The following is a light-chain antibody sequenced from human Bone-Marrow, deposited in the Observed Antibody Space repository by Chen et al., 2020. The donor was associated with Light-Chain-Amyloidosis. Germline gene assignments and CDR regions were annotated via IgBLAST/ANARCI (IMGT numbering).Light chain of an antibody. V-gene: IGKV4-1*01. CDR2: WAS. Sequence: DIVMTQSPDSLAVSLCEMATINCKSSPSVLYSSNNKNYLAWYQQKPGQPPKLLIYWASTRESGVPDRFSGSGSGTDFTLTISSLQAEDVAVYYCQQYYSTPYTFGQGTKLEIK. J-gene: IGKJ2*01. CDR3: QQYYSTPYT. CDR1: PSVLYSSNNKNY.